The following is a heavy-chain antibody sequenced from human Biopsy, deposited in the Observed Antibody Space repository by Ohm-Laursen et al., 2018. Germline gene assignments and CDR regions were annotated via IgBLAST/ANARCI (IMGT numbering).Heavy chain of an antibody. V-gene: IGHV1-69*06. CDR1: GGTFNSYV. CDR3: AGGAAKGYPYDH. CDR2: IIPTFDTP. J-gene: IGHJ5*02. D-gene: IGHD6-13*01. Sequence: SVKVSCKTSGGTFNSYVITWVRQAPGQGLEWMGRIIPTFDTPTYAPDFQGRVTLTADKSTGTATLDLRSLTSEDTAVYYYAGGAAKGYPYDHWGQGTLATVSS.